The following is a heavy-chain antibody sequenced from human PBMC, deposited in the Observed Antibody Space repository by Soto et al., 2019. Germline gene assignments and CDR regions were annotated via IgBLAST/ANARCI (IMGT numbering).Heavy chain of an antibody. D-gene: IGHD3-22*01. CDR1: GGSISSGGYY. CDR2: IYYSGST. CDR3: ARLVERGFINTSYYYYGMDV. Sequence: SETLSLTCTVSGGSISSGGYYWSWIRQHPGKGLEWIGYIYYSGSTYYNPSLKSRVTISVDTSKNQFSLKLSSVTAADTAVYYCARLVERGFINTSYYYYGMDVWGQGTTVTVSS. J-gene: IGHJ6*02. V-gene: IGHV4-31*03.